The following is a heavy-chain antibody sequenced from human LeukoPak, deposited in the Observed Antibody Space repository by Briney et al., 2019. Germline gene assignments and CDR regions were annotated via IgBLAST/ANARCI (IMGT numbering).Heavy chain of an antibody. CDR1: GGSFSGYY. CDR2: INHSGST. J-gene: IGHJ5*02. V-gene: IGHV4-34*01. CDR3: ARGHYDFWSGHYTWFDP. D-gene: IGHD3-3*01. Sequence: PSETLSLTCAVYGGSFSGYYWSWIRQPPGKGLEWIGEINHSGSTNYNPSLKSRVTISVDTSKNQFSLKLSSVTAADTAVYYCARGHYDFWSGHYTWFDPWGQGTLVTVSS.